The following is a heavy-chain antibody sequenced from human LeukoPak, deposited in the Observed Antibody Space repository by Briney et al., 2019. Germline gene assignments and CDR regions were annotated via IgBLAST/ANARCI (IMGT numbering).Heavy chain of an antibody. Sequence: SETLSLTCTVSGVSISSYYWSWIRQPPGKGLEWIGYIYYSGSTNYNPSLKSRVTISVDTSKNQFSLKLSSVTAADTAVYYCARDGGYYYYGMDVWGQGTTVTVSS. CDR1: GVSISSYY. CDR3: ARDGGYYYYGMDV. CDR2: IYYSGST. J-gene: IGHJ6*02. V-gene: IGHV4-59*01. D-gene: IGHD2-15*01.